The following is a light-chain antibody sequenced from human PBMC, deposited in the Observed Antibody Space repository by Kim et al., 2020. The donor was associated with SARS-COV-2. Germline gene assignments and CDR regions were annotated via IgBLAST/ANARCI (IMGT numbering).Light chain of an antibody. CDR1: QCVSSSY. J-gene: IGKJ1*01. V-gene: IGKV3-20*01. Sequence: APGERATITCRASQCVSSSYLAWYQQKPGQAPRLLIYGASSRATGTPDRFSGSGSGTDFTLTISRLEPEDFAVYYCQQYGSSPRTFGQGTKVDIK. CDR3: QQYGSSPRT. CDR2: GAS.